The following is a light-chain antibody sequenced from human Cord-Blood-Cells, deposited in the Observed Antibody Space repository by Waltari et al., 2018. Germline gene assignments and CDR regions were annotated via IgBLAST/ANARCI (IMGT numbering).Light chain of an antibody. CDR2: EVS. V-gene: IGLV2-11*02. J-gene: IGLJ1*01. CDR3: YSAADSYTGV. CDR1: SSDVGGYKH. Sequence: QSALTQPRSVSGSPGQSVTIACTVTSSDVGGYKHVSWYQRHPGKAPELMIYEVSKRPSGVPDRFSGSSSGNTVTLTISGAQVEDEADYYCYSAADSYTGVFGTGTKLTVL.